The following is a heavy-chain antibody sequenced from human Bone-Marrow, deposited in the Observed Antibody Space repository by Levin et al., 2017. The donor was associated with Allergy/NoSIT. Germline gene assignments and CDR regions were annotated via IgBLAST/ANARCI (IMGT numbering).Heavy chain of an antibody. Sequence: KISCKASGGTFSSYAISWVRQAPGQGLEWMGGIIPIFGTANYAQKFQGRVTITADESTSTAYMELSSLRSEDTAVYYCASLRTRTSTVPSQLDYWGQGTLVTVSS. CDR2: IIPIFGTA. V-gene: IGHV1-69*01. J-gene: IGHJ4*02. CDR1: GGTFSSYA. D-gene: IGHD4-17*01. CDR3: ASLRTRTSTVPSQLDY.